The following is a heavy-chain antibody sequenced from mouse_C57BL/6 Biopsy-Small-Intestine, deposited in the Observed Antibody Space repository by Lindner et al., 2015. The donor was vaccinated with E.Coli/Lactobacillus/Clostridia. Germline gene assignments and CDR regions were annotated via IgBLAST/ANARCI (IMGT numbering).Heavy chain of an antibody. CDR1: GYTFTSYA. D-gene: IGHD2-12*01. V-gene: IGHV1-84*02. J-gene: IGHJ1*01. CDR2: INAGNGNT. CDR3: ARGDTAMVTKVPGAYYYYFDMDV. Sequence: SVKVSCKASGYTFTSYAMHWVRQAPGQRLEWMGWINAGNGNTKYSQKFQGRVTITRDTSASTAYMELSSLRSEDTAVYYCARGDTAMVTKVPGAYYYYFDMDVWGQGTTVTVSS.